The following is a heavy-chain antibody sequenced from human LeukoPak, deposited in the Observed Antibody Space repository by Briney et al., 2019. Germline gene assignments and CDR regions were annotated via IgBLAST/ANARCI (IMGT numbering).Heavy chain of an antibody. D-gene: IGHD1-14*01. J-gene: IGHJ4*02. Sequence: PGESLRLSCVASGFTFSNYEMNWVRQAPGKGLEWVSYISSSGTTIYYADSVKGRFTISRDNAKNSLYLQMNSLRAEDTADYYCATGQLGAPFDYWGQGTLVTVSS. CDR3: ATGQLGAPFDY. V-gene: IGHV3-48*03. CDR1: GFTFSNYE. CDR2: ISSSGTTI.